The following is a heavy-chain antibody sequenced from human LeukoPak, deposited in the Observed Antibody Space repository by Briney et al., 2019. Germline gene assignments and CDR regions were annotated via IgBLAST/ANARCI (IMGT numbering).Heavy chain of an antibody. V-gene: IGHV3-7*03. CDR1: GFTFSSYW. Sequence: GGSLRLSCEASGFTFSSYWMSWVRQAPGKGLEWVANIKQDGSEKYYVDSVKGRFTISRDNAKNSLYLQMNSLRAEDTAVYYCAKDLLLWFGEYPYYFDYWGQGTLVTVSS. CDR3: AKDLLLWFGEYPYYFDY. D-gene: IGHD3-10*01. J-gene: IGHJ4*02. CDR2: IKQDGSEK.